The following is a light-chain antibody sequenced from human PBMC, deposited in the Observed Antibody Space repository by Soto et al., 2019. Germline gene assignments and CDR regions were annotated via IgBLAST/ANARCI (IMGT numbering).Light chain of an antibody. J-gene: IGLJ1*01. CDR3: QSYDSSLSVYV. Sequence: QSMLTQPPSVSGAPGQRVTISCTGSSSNIGAGYDVHWYQQLPETAPKLLIYGNNNRPSGVPDRFSGSKSGTSASLAITGLQAEDEADYYCQSYDSSLSVYVFGTGTKLTV. V-gene: IGLV1-40*01. CDR1: SSNIGAGYD. CDR2: GNN.